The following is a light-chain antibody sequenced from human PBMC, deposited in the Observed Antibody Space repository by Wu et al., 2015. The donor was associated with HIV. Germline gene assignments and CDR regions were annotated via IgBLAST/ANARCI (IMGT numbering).Light chain of an antibody. J-gene: IGKJ2*01. V-gene: IGKV3-15*01. CDR3: QQYDNWPPFT. CDR1: QSVSSK. CDR2: DAS. Sequence: EIAMTQSPATLSVSPGERVTLSCRASQSVSSKLAWYQHKPGQAPRLLIYDASTRATNIPAKFSGSGSGTEFTLTINNMQSEDFGVYYCQQYDNWPPFTFGPGDRSWRSN.